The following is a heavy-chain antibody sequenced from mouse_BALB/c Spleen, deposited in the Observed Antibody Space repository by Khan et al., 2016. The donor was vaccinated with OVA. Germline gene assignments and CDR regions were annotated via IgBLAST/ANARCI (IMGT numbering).Heavy chain of an antibody. CDR1: GYSITSGYG. CDR3: ARTARIKY. D-gene: IGHD1-2*01. V-gene: IGHV3-2*02. Sequence: VQLVESGPGLVKPSQSLSLTCTVTGYSITSGYGWNWIRQFPGNKLEWMGYISYSGSTNYNPSLKSRISITRDTSKNKFFLQLNSVTTEDTATYYCARTARIKYWGQGTTLTVSS. CDR2: ISYSGST. J-gene: IGHJ2*01.